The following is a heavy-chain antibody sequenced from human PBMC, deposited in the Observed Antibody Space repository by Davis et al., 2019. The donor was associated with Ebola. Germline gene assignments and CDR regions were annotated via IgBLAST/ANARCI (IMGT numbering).Heavy chain of an antibody. CDR2: ISSSGSII. CDR1: GSTFSSYE. J-gene: IGHJ4*02. V-gene: IGHV3-48*03. Sequence: PGGSLRLSCAASGSTFSSYEMNWVRQAPGKGLEWVSYISSSGSIIYYADSVKGRFTISRDSAKNSLYLQMNSLRAEDTAVYYCARGGYVDYWGQGTLVTVSS. CDR3: ARGGYVDY.